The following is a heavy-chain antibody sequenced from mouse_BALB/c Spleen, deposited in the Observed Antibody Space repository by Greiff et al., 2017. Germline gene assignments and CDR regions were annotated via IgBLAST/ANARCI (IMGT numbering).Heavy chain of an antibody. Sequence: VQLKQSGPELVKPGASVQISCQASVYSFTVYFMNWVMQSHGKSLEWIGRINPYNGDPFYNQKFKCKATLTVDKSSSTAPMELRSLASEDSAVYYCARGNYGSWFAYWGQGSLVTVAA. D-gene: IGHD1-1*01. CDR2: INPYNGDP. CDR3: ARGNYGSWFAY. J-gene: IGHJ3*01. V-gene: IGHV1-20*02. CDR1: VYSFTVYF.